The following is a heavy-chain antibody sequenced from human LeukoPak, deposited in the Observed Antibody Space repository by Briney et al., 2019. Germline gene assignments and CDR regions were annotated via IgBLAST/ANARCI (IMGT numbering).Heavy chain of an antibody. CDR2: ISQSGST. J-gene: IGHJ4*02. CDR1: GYSISSGHY. V-gene: IGHV4-38-2*02. Sequence: SETLSLTCTVSGYSISSGHYWGWIRQPPGKGLQWIGSISQSGSTYSNPSLKSRVTISVDTSKNQFSLKLSSVTAADTAVYYCVRPLAVAGSFDYWGPGTLVTVSS. CDR3: VRPLAVAGSFDY. D-gene: IGHD6-19*01.